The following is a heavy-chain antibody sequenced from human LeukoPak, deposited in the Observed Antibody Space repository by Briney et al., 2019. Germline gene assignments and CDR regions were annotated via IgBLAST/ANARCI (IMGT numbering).Heavy chain of an antibody. D-gene: IGHD4-17*01. J-gene: IGHJ4*02. V-gene: IGHV3-30*18. CDR2: ISYDGSNK. CDR1: GFTFSNYG. Sequence: GGSLRLSCAASGFTFSNYGMHWVRQAPGKGLEWVAVISYDGSNKYYADSVKGRFTISRDNSKNTLYLQMNSLRAEDTAVYYCAKDRQTTKYYFDYWGQGTLVTVSS. CDR3: AKDRQTTKYYFDY.